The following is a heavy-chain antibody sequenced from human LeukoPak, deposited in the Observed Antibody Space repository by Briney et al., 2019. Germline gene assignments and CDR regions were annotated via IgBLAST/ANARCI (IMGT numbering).Heavy chain of an antibody. CDR1: GYSISSGYY. D-gene: IGHD2-2*01. CDR3: AREGGYSSTQEGGAFDI. V-gene: IGHV4-38-2*02. Sequence: PSETLSLTCAVSGYSISSGYYWGWIRQPPGKGLEWIGSIYYSGSTYYNPSLKSRVTISVDTSKNQFSLKLSSVTAADTAVYYCAREGGYSSTQEGGAFDIWGQGTMVTVSS. J-gene: IGHJ3*02. CDR2: IYYSGST.